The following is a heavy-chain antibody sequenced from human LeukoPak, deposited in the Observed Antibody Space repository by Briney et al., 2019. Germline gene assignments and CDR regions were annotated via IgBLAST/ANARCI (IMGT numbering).Heavy chain of an antibody. J-gene: IGHJ4*02. V-gene: IGHV3-23*01. CDR2: ISGSGGST. Sequence: PGGSLRLSCAASGFTFSSYAMSWVRQAPGKGLEWVSAISGSGGSTYYADSVRGRFTISRDNSKNTLYLQMNSLRAEDTAAYYCAKDRVVDYGDYGYYFDYWGQGTLVTVSS. CDR3: AKDRVVDYGDYGYYFDY. D-gene: IGHD4-17*01. CDR1: GFTFSSYA.